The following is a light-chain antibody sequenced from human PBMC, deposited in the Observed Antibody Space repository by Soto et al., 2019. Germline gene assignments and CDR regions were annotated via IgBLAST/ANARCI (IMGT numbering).Light chain of an antibody. Sequence: EIVLTQSPATLSLSPGEGATPSCRASKSVSTYLAWYQHKPGQAPRLLIYDASYRATGISARFSGSGSGTDFTLTISTLETEDFAVYYCQQRLSWPLTFGGGTKVEIK. CDR2: DAS. CDR1: KSVSTY. J-gene: IGKJ4*01. CDR3: QQRLSWPLT. V-gene: IGKV3-11*01.